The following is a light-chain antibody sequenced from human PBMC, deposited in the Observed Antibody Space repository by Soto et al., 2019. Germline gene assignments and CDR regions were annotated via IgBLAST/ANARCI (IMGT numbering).Light chain of an antibody. CDR2: GAS. V-gene: IGKV3-15*01. Sequence: EIEMTQSPSSLSVSEGERATITCRASQSVSPDLAWYQQKPGQAPRLLIFGASTWPSGIPARFSGSGSGPDFTLTISSLQPEDFAAYYCQQYYNCPPTFGQGTKVDI. CDR1: QSVSPD. J-gene: IGKJ1*01. CDR3: QQYYNCPPT.